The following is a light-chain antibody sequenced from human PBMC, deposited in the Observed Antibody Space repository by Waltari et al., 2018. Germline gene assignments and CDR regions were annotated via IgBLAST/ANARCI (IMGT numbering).Light chain of an antibody. CDR2: EVT. Sequence: QSALTQPASVSGSPGQSITISCTGTSSDIGYYNLVSWYQHLPGKAPKVMIYEVTKRPSGFSNRFSGSKSGNTASLTISGVQAEDEGHYYCCSYAGSYTWVFGGGTKLTVV. CDR1: SSDIGYYNL. J-gene: IGLJ3*02. CDR3: CSYAGSYTWV. V-gene: IGLV2-23*02.